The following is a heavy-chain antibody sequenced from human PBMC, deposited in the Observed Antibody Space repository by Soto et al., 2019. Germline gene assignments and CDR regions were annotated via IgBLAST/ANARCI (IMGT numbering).Heavy chain of an antibody. V-gene: IGHV4-61*01. Sequence: SETLSLTCTVSGGSVSSGNFYWSWIRQPPGKGLEWIGDIYYNGNTKYNPSLKSRVTISMDKSKNQFSLKVSSVTAADTAVYYCARELLVTHDFDYWGQGTLVTVSS. CDR2: IYYNGNT. D-gene: IGHD6-13*01. J-gene: IGHJ4*02. CDR3: ARELLVTHDFDY. CDR1: GGSVSSGNFY.